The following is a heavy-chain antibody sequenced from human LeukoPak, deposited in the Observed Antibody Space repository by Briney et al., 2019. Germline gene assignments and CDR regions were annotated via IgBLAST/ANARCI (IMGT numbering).Heavy chain of an antibody. CDR2: IYYSGST. J-gene: IGHJ4*02. CDR1: GGSISSGGYS. D-gene: IGHD3-10*01. Sequence: SETLSLTCAVSGGSISSGGYSWSWIRQPPGKGLEWNGYIYYSGSTYYNPSLKSRVTISVHTSKNQFSLKLSSVPAPDTAVYYCARGSSLLFGDDYWGQRTLVTVSS. V-gene: IGHV4-30-4*07. CDR3: ARGSSLLFGDDY.